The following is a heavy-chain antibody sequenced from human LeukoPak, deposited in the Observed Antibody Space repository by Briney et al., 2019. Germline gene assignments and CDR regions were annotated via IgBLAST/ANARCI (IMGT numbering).Heavy chain of an antibody. D-gene: IGHD6-19*01. V-gene: IGHV3-73*01. CDR1: GFTFSGSA. CDR2: IRSKANSYAT. CDR3: TRPAYSSGWSGDY. J-gene: IGHJ4*02. Sequence: PGGSLRLSCAASGFTFSGSAMHWARQASGKGLEWVGRIRSKANSYATAYAASVKGRFTISRDDSKNTAYLQMNSLKTEDTAVYYCTRPAYSSGWSGDYWGQGTLVTVSS.